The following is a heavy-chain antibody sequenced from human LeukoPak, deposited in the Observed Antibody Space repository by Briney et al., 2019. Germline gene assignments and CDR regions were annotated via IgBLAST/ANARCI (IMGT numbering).Heavy chain of an antibody. V-gene: IGHV3-7*01. J-gene: IGHJ4*02. Sequence: GGSLRLSCAASGFTFRSYWMTWVRQAPGKGLEWVATIKQDGSEKYYVESVRGRFTISRDNAEHSVYLQMNSLRAEDTAVYYCARDKSESRGWDFDYWGQGSLVTVSS. CDR3: ARDKSESRGWDFDY. D-gene: IGHD3-22*01. CDR2: IKQDGSEK. CDR1: GFTFRSYW.